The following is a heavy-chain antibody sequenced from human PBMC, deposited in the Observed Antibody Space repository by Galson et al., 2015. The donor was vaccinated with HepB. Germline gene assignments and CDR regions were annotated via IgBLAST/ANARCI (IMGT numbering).Heavy chain of an antibody. D-gene: IGHD3-10*01. J-gene: IGHJ4*02. Sequence: LSLTCAVYGGSFSGYYWSWIRQPPGKGLEWIGEINHSGSTNYNPSLKSRVTISVDTSKNQFSLKLSSVTAADTAVYCCARAIRYYYGSGKTFDYWGQGTLVTVSS. CDR3: ARAIRYYYGSGKTFDY. CDR1: GGSFSGYY. CDR2: INHSGST. V-gene: IGHV4-34*01.